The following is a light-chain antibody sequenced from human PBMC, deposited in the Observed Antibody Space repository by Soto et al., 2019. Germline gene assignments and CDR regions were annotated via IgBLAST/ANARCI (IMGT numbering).Light chain of an antibody. J-gene: IGKJ3*01. Sequence: EVVMTQSPATLSVSPGERANLSCRASQTVHRNLAWYQQKPGQAPSLLISYASTRATGIPARFSGSGSGTEFTLTISSLQSEDSGVYYCQHYSNWPPTFGPGTKVEIK. CDR3: QHYSNWPPT. CDR1: QTVHRN. V-gene: IGKV3-15*01. CDR2: YAS.